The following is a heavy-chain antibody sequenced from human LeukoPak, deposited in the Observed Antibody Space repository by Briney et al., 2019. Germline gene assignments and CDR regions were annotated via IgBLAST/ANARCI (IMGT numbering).Heavy chain of an antibody. Sequence: GASVKVSCKASGYTFTGYYMHWVRQAPGQGLEWMGWINPNSGGTNYAQKFQGRVTMTRDTSISTAYMELSRLRPDDTAVYYCAIPAAVVHTPIYYYYGMNVWGQGTTVTVSS. D-gene: IGHD2-2*01. CDR3: AIPAAVVHTPIYYYYGMNV. V-gene: IGHV1-2*02. CDR1: GYTFTGYY. J-gene: IGHJ6*02. CDR2: INPNSGGT.